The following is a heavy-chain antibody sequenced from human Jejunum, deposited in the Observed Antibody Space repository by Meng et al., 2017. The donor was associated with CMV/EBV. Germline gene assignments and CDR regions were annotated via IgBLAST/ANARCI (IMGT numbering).Heavy chain of an antibody. D-gene: IGHD2-8*01. CDR1: GFTLSGYY. V-gene: IGHV1-2*02. CDR3: ARDGVSSVTDLDY. CDR2: INPKTGGT. Sequence: CKASGFTLSGYYMYWVRQAPGQGLECMGWINPKTGGTGSVQKFKGRVSMTRDTSVSTIYMELGGLRPDDTAVYYCARDGVSSVTDLDYWGQGTLVTVSS. J-gene: IGHJ4*02.